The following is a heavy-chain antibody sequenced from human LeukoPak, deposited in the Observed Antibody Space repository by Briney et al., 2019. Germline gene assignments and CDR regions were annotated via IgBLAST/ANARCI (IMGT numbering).Heavy chain of an antibody. CDR3: ARVPGDQGYYDS. CDR2: IKRDGSEI. V-gene: IGHV3-7*03. Sequence: GGSLRLSCAASGFTFSSYWMSWVRQAPGKGLEWVATIKRDGSEIYYVDSVKGRFTISRVNAKSSLYLQMNSLRAEDTAVYYCARVPGDQGYYDSWGQGTLVTVSS. D-gene: IGHD2-21*01. J-gene: IGHJ4*02. CDR1: GFTFSSYW.